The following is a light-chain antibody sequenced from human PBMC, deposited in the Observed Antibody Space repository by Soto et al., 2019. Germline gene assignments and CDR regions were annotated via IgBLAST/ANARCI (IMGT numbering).Light chain of an antibody. Sequence: DIVMTQSPDSLALSLGERATVNCNSSQSVLYSSNNKNYLAWYQQKLGQPPKLLFFWASTRESGVPDRFSGSGSGTDFTLTVSGLQAEDVAIYYCHQYFRSPLTFGGGTKVDIK. V-gene: IGKV4-1*01. CDR1: QSVLYSSNNKNY. CDR2: WAS. CDR3: HQYFRSPLT. J-gene: IGKJ4*01.